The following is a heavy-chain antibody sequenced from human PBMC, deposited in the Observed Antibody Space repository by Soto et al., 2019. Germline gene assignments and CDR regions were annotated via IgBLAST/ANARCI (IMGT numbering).Heavy chain of an antibody. Sequence: GVSLRLSCVASGLTFSSFGSHWVRKAPGKGLEWVAVISYDGINKYYADSVKGRFTISRDNSKNTLYLQMNSLRVEDTAVYYCAKDQEQWLVQYYFDYWGQGTLVTVSS. CDR1: GLTFSSFG. CDR3: AKDQEQWLVQYYFDY. V-gene: IGHV3-30*18. CDR2: ISYDGINK. J-gene: IGHJ4*02. D-gene: IGHD6-19*01.